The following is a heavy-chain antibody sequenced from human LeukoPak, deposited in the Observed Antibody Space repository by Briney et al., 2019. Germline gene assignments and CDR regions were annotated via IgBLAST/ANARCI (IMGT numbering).Heavy chain of an antibody. CDR3: ARVFSGGSCYDY. Sequence: PGGSLRLSCAASGFTFSSYAMHWVRQAPGKGLEYVSAISSNGGSTYYANSVKGRFTISRDNSKNTLYLQMGSLRAEDMAVYYCARVFSGGSCYDYWGQGTLVTVSS. D-gene: IGHD2-15*01. V-gene: IGHV3-64*01. CDR1: GFTFSSYA. CDR2: ISSNGGST. J-gene: IGHJ4*02.